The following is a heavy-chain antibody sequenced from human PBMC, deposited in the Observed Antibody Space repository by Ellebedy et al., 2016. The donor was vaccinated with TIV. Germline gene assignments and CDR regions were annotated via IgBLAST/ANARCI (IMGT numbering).Heavy chain of an antibody. CDR3: ARDPLIDAADQDYFNYVDV. D-gene: IGHD6-13*01. J-gene: IGHJ6*03. Sequence: GESLKISXAASQFTFGTFCIHWVRQSPGKGLEWVAALLHGGGYKYYADSANGRFTVSSDSSKNTVYLQMNSLRPEDTAVYYCARDPLIDAADQDYFNYVDVWGKGTTVIVSS. V-gene: IGHV3-30-3*01. CDR1: QFTFGTFC. CDR2: LLHGGGYK.